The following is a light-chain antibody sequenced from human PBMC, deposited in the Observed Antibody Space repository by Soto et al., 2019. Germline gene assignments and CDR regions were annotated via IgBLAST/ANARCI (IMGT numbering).Light chain of an antibody. Sequence: EIVLPQSPGTLSLSPGERATLSCRASQSVNSTYVDWYQQKPGQPTRLLIYGPTSRVTAIPDRCSCSGSGSAFTLTITRLESEDFAVYYWQQYGSSPFTFGPGPRLDIK. CDR3: QQYGSSPFT. V-gene: IGKV3-20*01. CDR1: QSVNSTY. J-gene: IGKJ5*01. CDR2: GPT.